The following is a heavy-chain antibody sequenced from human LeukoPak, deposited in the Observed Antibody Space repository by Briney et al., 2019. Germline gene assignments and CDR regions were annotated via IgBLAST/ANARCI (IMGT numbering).Heavy chain of an antibody. Sequence: SSVKVSCKASGYTFTDYYLHWVRQAPGQGLEWMGWINPKSGVTDSKMKFQGRVTLTRDTSITTAYMELISLTSDDAAVYYCARAGGYCGSTSCYSGYYYYFMDVWGKGTTVTVSS. CDR2: INPKSGVT. V-gene: IGHV1-2*02. CDR1: GYTFTDYY. D-gene: IGHD2-2*01. CDR3: ARAGGYCGSTSCYSGYYYYFMDV. J-gene: IGHJ6*03.